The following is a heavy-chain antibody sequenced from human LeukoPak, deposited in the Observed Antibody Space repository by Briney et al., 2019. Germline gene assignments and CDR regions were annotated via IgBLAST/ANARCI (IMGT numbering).Heavy chain of an antibody. CDR3: AKSRGGFCSSTTCYGLEY. CDR1: GFTFSSYG. Sequence: GRSLRLSCAASGFTFSSYGMRWVRQAPGKGLEWVAVVSYDGSNEDYADSVKGRFTISRDNDKNTLYLQMNSLRAEDTAVYFCAKSRGGFCSSTTCYGLEYWGQGTLVAVSS. V-gene: IGHV3-30*18. J-gene: IGHJ4*02. CDR2: VSYDGSNE. D-gene: IGHD2-2*01.